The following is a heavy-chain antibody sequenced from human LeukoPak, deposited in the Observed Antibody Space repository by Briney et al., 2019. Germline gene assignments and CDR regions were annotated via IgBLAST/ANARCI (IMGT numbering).Heavy chain of an antibody. J-gene: IGHJ4*02. V-gene: IGHV3-23*01. D-gene: IGHD3-3*01. CDR3: AKDLELRFLEWLRPFDY. CDR1: GFTFSRYA. CDR2: ISGSGGSK. Sequence: GGSLRLSCAASGFTFSRYAMRWVGQAPGKGREGVSAISGSGGSKYYEDYVKGRFTISRDNSKHTLYLQMNSLRAEDTAVYYCAKDLELRFLEWLRPFDYWGQGTLVTVSS.